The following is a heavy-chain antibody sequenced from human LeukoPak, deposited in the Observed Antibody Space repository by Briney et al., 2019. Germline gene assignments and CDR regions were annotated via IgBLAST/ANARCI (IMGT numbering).Heavy chain of an antibody. CDR1: GFTFSSYS. J-gene: IGHJ4*02. CDR2: ISSSSSYI. Sequence: KTGGSLRLSCAASGFTFSSYSMNWVRQAPGKGLEWVSSISSSSSYIYYADSVKGRFTISRDNAKNSLYLQMNSLRAEDTAVYYCARDYGGNSGSFGYWGQGTLVTVSS. V-gene: IGHV3-21*01. D-gene: IGHD4-23*01. CDR3: ARDYGGNSGSFGY.